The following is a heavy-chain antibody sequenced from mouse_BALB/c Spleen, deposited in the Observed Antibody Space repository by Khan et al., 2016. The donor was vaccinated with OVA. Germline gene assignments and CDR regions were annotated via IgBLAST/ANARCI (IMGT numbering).Heavy chain of an antibody. J-gene: IGHJ3*01. V-gene: IGHV1-4*01. CDR3: VIDWAYSRNDGWFAY. CDR1: GYTFTSYT. CDR2: INPSNGYT. Sequence: QVQLKESGAELARPGTSMKMSCKASGYTFTSYTIHWIKQRPGQGLEWIGYINPSNGYTNYNQKLKDKATLTAEKSSTTAYMQLSRLTAYDSAVYNCVIDWAYSRNDGWFAYWGQGTLVTVSA. D-gene: IGHD2-14*01.